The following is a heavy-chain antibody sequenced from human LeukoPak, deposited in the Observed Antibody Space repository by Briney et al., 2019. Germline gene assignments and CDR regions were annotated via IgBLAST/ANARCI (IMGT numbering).Heavy chain of an antibody. V-gene: IGHV1-8*01. Sequence: GASVKVSCKASGYTFTSYDINWVRQATGQGLGWMGWMNPNSGNTGYAQKFQGRVTMTRNTSISTAYMELSSLRSEDTAVYYCARGGYSYGWNDAFDIWGQGTMVTVSS. CDR1: GYTFTSYD. D-gene: IGHD5-18*01. J-gene: IGHJ3*02. CDR3: ARGGYSYGWNDAFDI. CDR2: MNPNSGNT.